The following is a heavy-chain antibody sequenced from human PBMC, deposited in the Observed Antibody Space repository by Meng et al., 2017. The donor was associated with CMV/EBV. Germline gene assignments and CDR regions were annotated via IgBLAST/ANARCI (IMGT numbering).Heavy chain of an antibody. Sequence: SVKVSCKASGGTFSSYAISWVRQAPGQGLEWMGGIIPILGIANYAQKFQGRVTITADKSTSTAYMELSSLRSEDTAVYYCARAPRSSSPGPYYYYYGMDVWGQGTTFTVSS. CDR1: GGTFSSYA. J-gene: IGHJ6*02. D-gene: IGHD6-13*01. CDR3: ARAPRSSSPGPYYYYYGMDV. CDR2: IIPILGIA. V-gene: IGHV1-69*10.